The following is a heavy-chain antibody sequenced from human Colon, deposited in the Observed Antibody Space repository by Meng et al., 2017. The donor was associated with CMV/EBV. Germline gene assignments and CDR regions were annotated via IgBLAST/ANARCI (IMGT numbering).Heavy chain of an antibody. J-gene: IGHJ3*02. CDR3: TRGYSTVAIYAFDI. Sequence: GESLKISCAASGLTFSDHYMDWVRQAPGKGLEWDGRTANKANSYTTEYAASVKGRFTISRDDSKNSLYLQMNSLKSEDTAVYHCTRGYSTVAIYAFDIWGRGTMVTVSS. V-gene: IGHV3-72*01. D-gene: IGHD6-13*01. CDR2: TANKANSYTT. CDR1: GLTFSDHY.